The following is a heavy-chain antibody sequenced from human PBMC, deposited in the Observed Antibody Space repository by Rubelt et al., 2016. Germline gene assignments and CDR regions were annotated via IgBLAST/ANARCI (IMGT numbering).Heavy chain of an antibody. V-gene: IGHV4-39*07. D-gene: IGHD3-16*02. CDR1: GGSISSSSYY. CDR3: ARGVLGLRLGELSPRFDY. Sequence: QLQLQESGPGLVKPSETLSLTCTVSGGSISSSSYYWGWIRQPPGKGLEWIGSIYYSGSTYYNPSLKSRVVMSVDTSKNQFSLKLSSVTAADTAVYYCARGVLGLRLGELSPRFDYWGQGTLVTVSS. J-gene: IGHJ4*02. CDR2: IYYSGST.